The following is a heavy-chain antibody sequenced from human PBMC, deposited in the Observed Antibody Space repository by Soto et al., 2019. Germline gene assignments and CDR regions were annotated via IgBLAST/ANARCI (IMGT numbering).Heavy chain of an antibody. D-gene: IGHD3-3*01. CDR1: GYTFTSYD. Sequence: QVPLVQSGAEVKKPGASVKVSCKASGYTFTSYDINWVRQATGQGLEWMGWMNPNSGNTGYAQKFQGRVTMTRNTSISTAYMELSSLRSEDTAVYYCARGRVLEWSDYMDVWGKGTTVTVSS. J-gene: IGHJ6*03. CDR2: MNPNSGNT. CDR3: ARGRVLEWSDYMDV. V-gene: IGHV1-8*01.